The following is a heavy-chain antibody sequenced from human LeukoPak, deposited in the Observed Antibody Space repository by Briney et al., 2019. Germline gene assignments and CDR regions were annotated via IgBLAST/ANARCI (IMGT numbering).Heavy chain of an antibody. V-gene: IGHV3-15*01. J-gene: IGHJ4*02. CDR2: IKSKTDGGTT. CDR1: GFTFSSYA. CDR3: TTGGNSYLFDY. Sequence: GGSLRLSCAASGFTFSSYAMSWVRQAPGKGLEWVGRIKSKTDGGTTDYAAPVKGRFTISRDESKNTLYLQMNSLKTEDTAVYYCTTGGNSYLFDYWGQGTLVTVSS. D-gene: IGHD2-15*01.